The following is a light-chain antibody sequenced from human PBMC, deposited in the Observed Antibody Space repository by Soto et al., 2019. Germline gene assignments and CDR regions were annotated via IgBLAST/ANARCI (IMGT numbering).Light chain of an antibody. CDR2: GAS. CDR1: QSVSSD. CDR3: QQDNTWHPKMA. J-gene: IGKJ1*01. Sequence: VVTQSPATLSVFPGETATLSCRASQSVSSDLAWYQQRPGQSPRLLIYGASTRATGIPARFRGRGSGTEVRLTISSLPSEDFATYYCQQDNTWHPKMAFGRGTKVEIK. V-gene: IGKV3-15*01.